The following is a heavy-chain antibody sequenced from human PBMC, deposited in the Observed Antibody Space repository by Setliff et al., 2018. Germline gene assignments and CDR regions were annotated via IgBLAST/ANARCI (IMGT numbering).Heavy chain of an antibody. J-gene: IGHJ4*02. V-gene: IGHV3-11*04. D-gene: IGHD3-22*01. CDR3: AKELIEVMMTGLEF. Sequence: GGSLRLSCAASGFRFSDLYMSWVRQVPGKGLEWLSKISGDGNTVYYKDSVRGRFTLSRDNSKNTVYLLMNSLRPEDTAVYYCAKELIEVMMTGLEFWGQGSMVTVSS. CDR1: GFRFSDLY. CDR2: ISGDGNTV.